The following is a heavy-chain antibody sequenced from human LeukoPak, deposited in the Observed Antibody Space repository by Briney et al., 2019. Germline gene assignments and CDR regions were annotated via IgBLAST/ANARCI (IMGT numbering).Heavy chain of an antibody. D-gene: IGHD5-18*01. CDR3: ARVRSGYSHENYFDY. V-gene: IGHV3-48*03. CDR1: GFTFSNYE. Sequence: GGSLRLSCAASGFTFSNYEMNWVRQAPGKGLEWVSYISGSGSTIYYADSVKGRFTISRDNAKDSLYLQMNSLRAEDTAVYYCARVRSGYSHENYFDYWGQGTLVSVSS. J-gene: IGHJ4*02. CDR2: ISGSGSTI.